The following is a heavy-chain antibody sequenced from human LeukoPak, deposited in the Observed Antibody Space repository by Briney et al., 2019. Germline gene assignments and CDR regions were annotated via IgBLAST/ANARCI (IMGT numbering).Heavy chain of an antibody. J-gene: IGHJ4*02. CDR3: AASLEIATTYDY. Sequence: SETLSLTCTVSGGSISSYYWSWIRQPPGKGLEWIGYIYYSGSTNYNPSLKSRVTISVDTSKNQFSLKLSSVTAADTAVYYCAASLEIATTYDYWGQGTLVTVSS. CDR1: GGSISSYY. D-gene: IGHD5-24*01. V-gene: IGHV4-59*01. CDR2: IYYSGST.